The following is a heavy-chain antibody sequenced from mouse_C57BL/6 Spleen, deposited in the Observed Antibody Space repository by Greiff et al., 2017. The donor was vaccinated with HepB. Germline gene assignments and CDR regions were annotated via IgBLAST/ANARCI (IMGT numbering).Heavy chain of an antibody. D-gene: IGHD2-13*01. CDR2: IDPENGDT. CDR3: TKGDLYYFDD. V-gene: IGHV14-4*01. CDR1: GFNIKDDY. J-gene: IGHJ2*01. Sequence: EVQLQQSGAELVRPGASVKLSCTASGFNIKDDYMHWVKPRPEQGLEWIGWIDPENGDTEYASKFQGKATITADTSSNTAYLQLSSLTSEDTAVYYCTKGDLYYFDDWGKGTTLTVSS.